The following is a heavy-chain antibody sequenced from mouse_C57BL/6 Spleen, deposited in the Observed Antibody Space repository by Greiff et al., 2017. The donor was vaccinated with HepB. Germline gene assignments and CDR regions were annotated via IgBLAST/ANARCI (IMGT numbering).Heavy chain of an antibody. Sequence: QVQLQQPGAELVKPGASVKLSCKASGYTFTSYWMHWVKQRPGQGLEWIGMIHPNSGSTNYNEKFKSKATLTVDKSSSTAYMQLSSLTSEDSAVYYCAREEGARFYAMDYWGQGTSVTVSS. CDR2: IHPNSGST. CDR1: GYTFTSYW. V-gene: IGHV1-64*01. CDR3: AREEGARFYAMDY. J-gene: IGHJ4*01.